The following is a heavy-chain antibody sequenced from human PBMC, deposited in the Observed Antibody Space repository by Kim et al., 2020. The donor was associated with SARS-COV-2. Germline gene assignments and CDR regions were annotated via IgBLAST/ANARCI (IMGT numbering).Heavy chain of an antibody. CDR1: GGSISSSSYY. D-gene: IGHD6-19*01. Sequence: SDTLSLTCTVSGGSISSSSYYWGWIRQPPGKGLEWIGSIYYSGSTYYNPSLKSRVTISVDTSKNQFSLKLSSVTAADTAVYYCARQGRGGQWLVRANWFDPWGQGTLVAVSS. J-gene: IGHJ5*02. CDR3: ARQGRGGQWLVRANWFDP. CDR2: IYYSGST. V-gene: IGHV4-39*01.